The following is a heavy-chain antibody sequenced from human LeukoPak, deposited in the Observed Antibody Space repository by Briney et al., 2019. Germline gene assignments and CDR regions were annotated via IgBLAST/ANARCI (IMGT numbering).Heavy chain of an antibody. J-gene: IGHJ4*02. V-gene: IGHV4-39*01. Sequence: SETLSLTCTVSGGSISSSNHHWDWIRQPPGKGLEWIGDIYYSGSTYYNPSLKSRVTISVDTSRNHFSLRLSSVTAADTAVYYDYWGQGTLVTVSS. CDR2: IYYSGST. CDR3: Y. CDR1: GGSISSSNHH.